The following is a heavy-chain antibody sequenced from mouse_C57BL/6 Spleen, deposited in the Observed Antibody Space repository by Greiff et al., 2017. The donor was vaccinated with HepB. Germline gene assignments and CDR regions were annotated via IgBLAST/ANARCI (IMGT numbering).Heavy chain of an antibody. CDR2: ISNGGGST. Sequence: EVKLVEPGGGLVQPGGSLKLSCAASGFTFSDYYMYWVRQTPEKRLEWVAYISNGGGSTYYPDTVKGRFTISRDNAKNTLYLQMSRLKSEDTAMYYCARQRTYAMDYWGQGTSVTVSS. CDR3: ARQRTYAMDY. J-gene: IGHJ4*01. V-gene: IGHV5-12*01. CDR1: GFTFSDYY.